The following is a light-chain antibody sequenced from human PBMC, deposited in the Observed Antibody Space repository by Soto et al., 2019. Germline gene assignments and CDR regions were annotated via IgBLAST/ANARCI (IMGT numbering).Light chain of an antibody. CDR1: QSFSSW. Sequence: DIQLTQSPSTLSASVGDRVTITCRASQSFSSWLAWYQHKPGKAPKLLIYKASSLESGVPSRFSGSGSGTEFTLTISSLQPDDFATYYCQQYNSYSMTVGQGTKVDSK. J-gene: IGKJ1*01. V-gene: IGKV1-5*03. CDR2: KAS. CDR3: QQYNSYSMT.